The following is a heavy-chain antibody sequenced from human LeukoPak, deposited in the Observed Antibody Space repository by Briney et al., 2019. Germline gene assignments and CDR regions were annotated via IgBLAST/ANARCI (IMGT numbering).Heavy chain of an antibody. J-gene: IGHJ4*02. D-gene: IGHD3/OR15-3a*01. Sequence: PSETLSLTCSVSDGSIRTYYWSWIRQSPGQGLEWIGNIYYRGDINYNPSLKSRVIISIDTSRNQFSLKVTSLTAADTAVYYCATNKDWAEADWGQGTLVIVSS. CDR2: IYYRGDI. CDR1: DGSIRTYY. V-gene: IGHV4-59*03. CDR3: ATNKDWAEAD.